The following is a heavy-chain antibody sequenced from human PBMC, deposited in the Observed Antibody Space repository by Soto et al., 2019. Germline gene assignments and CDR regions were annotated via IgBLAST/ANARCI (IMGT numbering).Heavy chain of an antibody. J-gene: IGHJ6*03. D-gene: IGHD4-4*01. V-gene: IGHV1-69*02. CDR2: IIPILGIA. Sequence: SVKVSCKASGGTFSSYTISWVRQAPGQGLEWMGRIIPILGIANYAQKFQGRVTITADKSTSTAYMELSSLRSEDTAVYYCACPLGYSNYGHYCYYMDAWGKGTTVTVSS. CDR3: ACPLGYSNYGHYCYYMDA. CDR1: GGTFSSYT.